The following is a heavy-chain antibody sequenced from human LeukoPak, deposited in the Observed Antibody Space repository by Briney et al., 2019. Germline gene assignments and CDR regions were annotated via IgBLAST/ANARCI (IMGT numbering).Heavy chain of an antibody. D-gene: IGHD2-2*03. Sequence: SETLSLTCTVPGGSISSYNWSWIRQTPGKGLEWIGHIYYSGSTNYNPSLKSRVTISVDTSKNQFSLKLSSVTAADTAVYYCAKGGYCSSTSCPPYYYMDVWGKGTTVTVSS. CDR1: GGSISSYN. CDR2: IYYSGST. J-gene: IGHJ6*03. CDR3: AKGGYCSSTSCPPYYYMDV. V-gene: IGHV4-59*01.